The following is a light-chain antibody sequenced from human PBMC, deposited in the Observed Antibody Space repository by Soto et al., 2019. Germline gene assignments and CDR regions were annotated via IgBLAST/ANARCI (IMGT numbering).Light chain of an antibody. Sequence: EIVLTQSPATLSLSPGERATLSCRASQSVSSYLAWYQQKPGQAPRLLIYDASNRATGIPARFSGSGSGTDFTLTISCLEPEDFAVYYCQQRSNWPVTFGQGTSVEIK. J-gene: IGKJ1*01. CDR1: QSVSSY. CDR2: DAS. V-gene: IGKV3-11*01. CDR3: QQRSNWPVT.